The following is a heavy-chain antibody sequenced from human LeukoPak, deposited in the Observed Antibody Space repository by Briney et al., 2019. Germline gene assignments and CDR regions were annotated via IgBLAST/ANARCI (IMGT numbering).Heavy chain of an antibody. V-gene: IGHV4-4*07. Sequence: SETLSLTCTVSGGSISSYYWSWIRQPAGKGLEWIGRIYTSGTTNYNPSLKSRVTMSVDTSKNQFSLKLSSVTAADTAVYYCAAPETYYYDSSGYHPPNWGQGTLVTVSS. D-gene: IGHD3-22*01. J-gene: IGHJ4*02. CDR1: GGSISSYY. CDR2: IYTSGTT. CDR3: AAPETYYYDSSGYHPPN.